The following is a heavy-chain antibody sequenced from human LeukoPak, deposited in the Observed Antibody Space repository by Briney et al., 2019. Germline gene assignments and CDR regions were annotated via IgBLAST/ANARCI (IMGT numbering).Heavy chain of an antibody. J-gene: IGHJ6*03. Sequence: SETLSLTCTVSGGSISSYYWSWIRQPPGKGLEWIGYIYYSGSTNYNPSLKSRVTISVDTSKNQFSLKLSSVTAADTAVYYCARGSYCDILTVYYYMDVWGKGTTVTVSS. CDR3: ARGSYCDILTVYYYMDV. CDR1: GGSISSYY. V-gene: IGHV4-59*01. CDR2: IYYSGST. D-gene: IGHD3-9*01.